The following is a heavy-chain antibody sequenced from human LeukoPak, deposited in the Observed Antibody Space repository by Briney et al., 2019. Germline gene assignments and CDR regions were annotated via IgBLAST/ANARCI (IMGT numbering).Heavy chain of an antibody. CDR3: ARDRSSSSWYNPYYYYYYYMDV. CDR2: ITGSSKSI. V-gene: IGHV3-21*01. CDR1: GFTFSGYS. Sequence: PGGSLRLSCTASGFTFSGYSMNWVRQAPGKGLEWVSSITGSSKSIYYADSVKGRFTISRDNAKNSLDLQMNSLRAEDTAVYYCARDRSSSSWYNPYYYYYYYMDVWGKGTTVTISS. J-gene: IGHJ6*03. D-gene: IGHD6-13*01.